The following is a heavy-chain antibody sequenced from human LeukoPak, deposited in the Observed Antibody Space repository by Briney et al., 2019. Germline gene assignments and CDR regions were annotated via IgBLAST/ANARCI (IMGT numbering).Heavy chain of an antibody. CDR3: TTDMGQYYYGSGTGIGYYDSSGYYYNLNY. CDR1: GFTFSNAW. D-gene: IGHD3-22*01. CDR2: IKSKTDGGTT. Sequence: PGGSLRLSCAASGFTFSNAWMSWVRQAPGKGLEWVGRIKSKTDGGTTDYAAPVKGRFTISRDDSKNTLYLQMNSLKTEDTAVYYCTTDMGQYYYGSGTGIGYYDSSGYYYNLNYWGQGTLVTVSS. J-gene: IGHJ4*02. V-gene: IGHV3-15*01.